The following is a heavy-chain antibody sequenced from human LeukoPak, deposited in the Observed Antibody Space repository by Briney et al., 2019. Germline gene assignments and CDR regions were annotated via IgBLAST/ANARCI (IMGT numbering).Heavy chain of an antibody. D-gene: IGHD3-16*02. V-gene: IGHV3-30*02. CDR3: ARDRGGIGYYMDV. J-gene: IGHJ6*03. CDR2: IRYDGSNK. Sequence: GSLRLSCAASGFTFSTYGMHWVRQAPGKGLEWVAFIRYDGSNKYYADSVKGRFTISRDNSKNTLYLQMNSLRAEDTALYYCARDRGGIGYYMDVWGKGTTVTVSS. CDR1: GFTFSTYG.